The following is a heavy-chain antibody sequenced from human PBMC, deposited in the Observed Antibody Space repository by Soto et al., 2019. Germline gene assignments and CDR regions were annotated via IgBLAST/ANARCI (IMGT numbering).Heavy chain of an antibody. V-gene: IGHV3-23*01. D-gene: IGHD2-2*01. Sequence: GGSLRLSCAASGFTFSSYAMSWVRQAPGKGLEWVSAISGSGGSTYYADSVKGRFTISRDNSKNTLYLQMNSLRAEDTAVYYCAKDPKRSSSTSRNNWFDPWGQGTLVTVSS. CDR3: AKDPKRSSSTSRNNWFDP. J-gene: IGHJ5*02. CDR1: GFTFSSYA. CDR2: ISGSGGST.